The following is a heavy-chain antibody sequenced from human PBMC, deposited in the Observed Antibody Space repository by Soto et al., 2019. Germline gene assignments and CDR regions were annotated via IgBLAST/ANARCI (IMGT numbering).Heavy chain of an antibody. J-gene: IGHJ3*02. CDR2: IYPGDSDT. CDR3: ASSQDRSGYYDAFDI. D-gene: IGHD3-22*01. CDR1: GYSFTSYW. V-gene: IGHV5-51*01. Sequence: GESLKISCKGSGYSFTSYWIGWVRQMPGKGLEWMGIIYPGDSDTRYSPSFQGQVTISADNSISTAYLQWSSLKASDTAMYNCASSQDRSGYYDAFDIWGQGTMVTVSS.